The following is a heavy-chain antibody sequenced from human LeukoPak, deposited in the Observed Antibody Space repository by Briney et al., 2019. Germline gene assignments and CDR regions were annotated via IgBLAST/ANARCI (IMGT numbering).Heavy chain of an antibody. CDR3: ARQRDDRSGYYFFGY. CDR2: INPSGGGT. V-gene: IGHV1-46*01. D-gene: IGHD3-22*01. Sequence: ASVKVSCKASGYTFTSYYIHWVRQAPGQGLEWMGMINPSGGGTGYAQKFQGRVTMTRDTATSTVYMELSSLRSEDTALYYCARQRDDRSGYYFFGYWGQGTLDTVSS. J-gene: IGHJ4*02. CDR1: GYTFTSYY.